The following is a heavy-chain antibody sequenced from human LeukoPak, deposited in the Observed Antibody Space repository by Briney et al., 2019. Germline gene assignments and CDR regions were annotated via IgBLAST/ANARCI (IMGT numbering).Heavy chain of an antibody. CDR3: VALYCSSTSCYPGGRYFDY. CDR1: GFTFSGSA. CDR2: IRSKANSYAT. D-gene: IGHD2-2*01. V-gene: IGHV3-73*01. Sequence: PGGSLRLSCAASGFTFSGSAMHWVRQASGKGLEWVGRIRSKANSYATAYAASVKGRFTISRDDSKNTAYLQMNSLKTEDTAVYYCVALYCSSTSCYPGGRYFDYWGQGTLVTVSS. J-gene: IGHJ4*02.